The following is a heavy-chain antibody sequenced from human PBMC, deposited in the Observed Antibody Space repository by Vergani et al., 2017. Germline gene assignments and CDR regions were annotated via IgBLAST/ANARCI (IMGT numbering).Heavy chain of an antibody. CDR2: ISGSGGST. CDR3: TTEWGLYYLHGGYFQY. J-gene: IGHJ1*01. V-gene: IGHV3-23*01. D-gene: IGHD3-10*01. Sequence: EVQLLESGGGLVQPGGSLRLSCAASGFTFSSYAMSWVRQAPGKGLEWVSAISGSGGSTYYADSVKGRFTISRDNSKNTLFLQMNSLKDEDTAVYYCTTEWGLYYLHGGYFQYWGRGTLVSVSS. CDR1: GFTFSSYA.